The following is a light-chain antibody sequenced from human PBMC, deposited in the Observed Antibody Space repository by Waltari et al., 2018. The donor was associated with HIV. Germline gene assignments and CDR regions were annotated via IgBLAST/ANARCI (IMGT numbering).Light chain of an antibody. Sequence: QSALTQPRSVSGSPGQSVTISCTGTSSDVGGYNYVSWYQHHPGKAPKLMIYDVSKRSSGVPDRFSGSKSDNPASLTISGLQAEDEADYYCCSYAGTYTWVFGGVTKLTVL. CDR2: DVS. CDR1: SSDVGGYNY. CDR3: CSYAGTYTWV. J-gene: IGLJ3*02. V-gene: IGLV2-11*01.